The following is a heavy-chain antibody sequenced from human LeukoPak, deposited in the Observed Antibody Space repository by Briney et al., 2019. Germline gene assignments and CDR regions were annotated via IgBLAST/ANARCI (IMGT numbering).Heavy chain of an antibody. Sequence: ASVKVSCKASGYTFTIYGISWVRQAPGQGLEWMGWISAYNGNTNYAQKLQGRVTMTTDTSTSTAYMELRSLRSDDTAVYYCAIYKAARPYYYYGMDVWGQGTTVTVSS. J-gene: IGHJ6*02. V-gene: IGHV1-18*01. D-gene: IGHD6-6*01. CDR1: GYTFTIYG. CDR3: AIYKAARPYYYYGMDV. CDR2: ISAYNGNT.